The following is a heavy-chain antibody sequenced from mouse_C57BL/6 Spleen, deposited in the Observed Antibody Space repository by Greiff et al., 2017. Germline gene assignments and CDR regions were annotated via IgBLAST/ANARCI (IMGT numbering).Heavy chain of an antibody. V-gene: IGHV1-19*01. CDR2: INPYNGGT. CDR1: GYTFTDYY. CDR3: ARKGYYGSSLAY. J-gene: IGHJ3*01. Sequence: EVQLQQSGPVLVKPGASVKMSCKASGYTFTDYYMNWVKQSHGKSLEWIGVINPYNGGTSYNQKFKGKATLTVDKSSSTAYMELNSLTSEDSAVYYCARKGYYGSSLAYWGQGTLVTVSA. D-gene: IGHD1-1*01.